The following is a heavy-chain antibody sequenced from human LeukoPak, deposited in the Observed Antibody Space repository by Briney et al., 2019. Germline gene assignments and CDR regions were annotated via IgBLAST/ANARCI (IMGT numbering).Heavy chain of an antibody. CDR2: INHSGST. Sequence: PSETLSLTCAVYGGSFSGYYWSWIRQPPGKGLEWIGEINHSGSTNYNPSLKSRVTISVDTSKNQFSLKLSSVTAADTAVYYCARGSGYYSPLNCWGQGTLVTVSS. CDR3: ARGSGYYSPLNC. D-gene: IGHD3-3*01. J-gene: IGHJ4*02. CDR1: GGSFSGYY. V-gene: IGHV4-34*01.